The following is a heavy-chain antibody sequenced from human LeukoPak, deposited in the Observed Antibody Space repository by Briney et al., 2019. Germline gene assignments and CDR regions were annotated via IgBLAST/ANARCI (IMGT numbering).Heavy chain of an antibody. CDR1: GGTFSSYA. D-gene: IGHD2-15*01. CDR2: IVPIFGTA. Sequence: SVKVSCKASGGTFSSYAISWVRQAPGQGLEWMGRIVPIFGTANYAQKFQGRVTITTDESTSTAYMELSSLRSEDTAVYYCARDGTAVVVVAATHRAFDIWGQGTMVTVSS. J-gene: IGHJ3*02. V-gene: IGHV1-69*05. CDR3: ARDGTAVVVVAATHRAFDI.